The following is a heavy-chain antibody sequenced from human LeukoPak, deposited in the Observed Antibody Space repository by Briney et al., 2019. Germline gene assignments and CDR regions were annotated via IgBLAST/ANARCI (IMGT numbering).Heavy chain of an antibody. V-gene: IGHV4-4*07. CDR2: IYTSGST. CDR1: GGSISSYY. CDR3: ARDQDFWSGYSFDY. J-gene: IGHJ4*02. D-gene: IGHD3-3*01. Sequence: SETLSLTCTVSGGSISSYYWSWIRQPAGKGLEWIGRIYTSGSTNYNPPLKSRVTMSVDTSKNQFSLKLSSVTAADTAVYYCARDQDFWSGYSFDYWGQGTLVTVSS.